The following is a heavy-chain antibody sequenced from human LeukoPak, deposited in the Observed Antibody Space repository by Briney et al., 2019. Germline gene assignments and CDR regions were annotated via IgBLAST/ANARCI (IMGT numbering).Heavy chain of an antibody. D-gene: IGHD3-9*01. CDR1: GGSISSYY. CDR3: ARSPLTGNYGDWFDP. Sequence: PSETLSLTCTVSGGSISSYYWNWIRQPPGKGLEWIGFIYYSGSTKYNPPLKSRVTMSIDTSKNQFSLKLSSVTAADTAVYYCARSPLTGNYGDWFDPWGQGTLVIVSS. CDR2: IYYSGST. J-gene: IGHJ5*02. V-gene: IGHV4-59*12.